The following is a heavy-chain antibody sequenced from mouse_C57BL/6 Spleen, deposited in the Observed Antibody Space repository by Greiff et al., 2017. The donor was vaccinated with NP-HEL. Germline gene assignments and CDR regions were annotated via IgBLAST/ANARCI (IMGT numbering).Heavy chain of an antibody. J-gene: IGHJ2*01. CDR1: GYTFTSYW. D-gene: IGHD3-1*01. CDR2: IDPSDSYT. CDR3: ASGHSDYFDY. V-gene: IGHV1-69*01. Sequence: QVQLQQPGAELVMPGASVKLSCKASGYTFTSYWMHWVKQRPGQGLEWIGEIDPSDSYTNYNQKFKGKSTLTVDKSSSTAYMQLSSLTSEDSAVYYCASGHSDYFDYWGQGTTLTVSS.